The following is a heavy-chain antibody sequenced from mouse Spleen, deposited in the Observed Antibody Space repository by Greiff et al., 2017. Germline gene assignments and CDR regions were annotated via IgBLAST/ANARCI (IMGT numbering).Heavy chain of an antibody. D-gene: IGHD2-1*01. J-gene: IGHJ3*01. CDR1: GYTFTSYT. Sequence: VQLKQSGAELARPGASVKMSCKASGYTFTSYTMHWVKQRPGQGLEWIGYINPSSGYTKYNQKFKDKATLTADKSSSTAYMQLSSLTSEDSAVYYCASGNWFAYWGQGTLVTVSA. V-gene: IGHV1-4*01. CDR2: INPSSGYT. CDR3: ASGNWFAY.